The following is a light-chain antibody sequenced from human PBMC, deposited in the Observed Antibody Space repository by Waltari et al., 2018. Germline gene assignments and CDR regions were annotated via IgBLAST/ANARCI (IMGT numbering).Light chain of an antibody. V-gene: IGLV2-8*01. CDR2: EVR. CDR1: STDLTTYHY. Sequence: QSALTQLPSASGSPGQSVTLPCSGTSTDLTTYHYVPWYQHHPGRAPQLLIYEVRKRPSGVPDRFSGSKSGNTASLTVSGLQTEDEAVYYCSSYAGRDNLLFGGGTKLTVL. CDR3: SSYAGRDNLL. J-gene: IGLJ2*01.